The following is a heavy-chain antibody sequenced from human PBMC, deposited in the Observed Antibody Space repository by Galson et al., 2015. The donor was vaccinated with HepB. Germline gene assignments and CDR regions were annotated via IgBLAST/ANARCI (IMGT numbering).Heavy chain of an antibody. Sequence: SLRLSCAASEFTFSNYAMTWVRQAPGKGLEWVSGISGSGYSTYYADSVKGRFTISRDNSKNMVYLQMNGLRGEDTAVYHCAKDIRHCSGTNCYGYGMEVWGQGTTVTVFS. J-gene: IGHJ6*02. CDR1: EFTFSNYA. CDR3: AKDIRHCSGTNCYGYGMEV. V-gene: IGHV3-23*01. CDR2: ISGSGYST. D-gene: IGHD2-2*01.